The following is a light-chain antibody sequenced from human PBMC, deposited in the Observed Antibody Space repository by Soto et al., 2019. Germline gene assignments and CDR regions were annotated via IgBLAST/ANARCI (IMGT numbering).Light chain of an antibody. Sequence: EIVLTQSPGTLSLSPGERATLSCRASQSVSSSYLAWYQQKPGQAPRLLIYGASSRATGIPDRFSGSDSGTDFTLTISRLEPEDFAVYYCQQYGSSPRTFGQGTRLEIK. CDR1: QSVSSSY. V-gene: IGKV3-20*01. CDR3: QQYGSSPRT. J-gene: IGKJ5*01. CDR2: GAS.